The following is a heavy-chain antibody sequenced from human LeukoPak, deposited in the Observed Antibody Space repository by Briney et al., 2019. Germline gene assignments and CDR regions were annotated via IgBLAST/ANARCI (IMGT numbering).Heavy chain of an antibody. CDR1: GGSISSSSYY. J-gene: IGHJ4*02. CDR2: IYYSGST. CDR3: ARQLEGLWFPTAFDY. Sequence: PSETLSLTCTVSGGSISSSSYYWGWIRQPPGKGLEWIGSIYYSGSTYYNPSLKSRVTISVDTSMNQFSLKLSSVTAADTAVYYCARQLEGLWFPTAFDYWGQGTLVTVSS. D-gene: IGHD5-18*01. V-gene: IGHV4-39*01.